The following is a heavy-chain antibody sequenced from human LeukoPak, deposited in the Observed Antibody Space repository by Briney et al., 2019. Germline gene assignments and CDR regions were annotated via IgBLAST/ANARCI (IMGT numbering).Heavy chain of an antibody. CDR2: INHSGST. J-gene: IGHJ2*01. Sequence: PSETLSLTCAVYGGSFSGYYWRWIRQPPGKGLEWIGEINHSGSTNYNPSLKSRVTISVDTSKNQFSLKLSSVTAADTAVYYCARVYYSNSYDYWYFDLWGRGTLVTVSS. CDR3: ARVYYSNSYDYWYFDL. CDR1: GGSFSGYY. V-gene: IGHV4-34*01. D-gene: IGHD6-13*01.